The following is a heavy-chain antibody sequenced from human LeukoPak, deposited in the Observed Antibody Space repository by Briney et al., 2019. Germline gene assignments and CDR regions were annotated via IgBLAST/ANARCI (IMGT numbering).Heavy chain of an antibody. CDR3: ARVLTGSHYYYYGMDV. D-gene: IGHD1-20*01. V-gene: IGHV3-33*08. CDR2: IWYDGSNK. J-gene: IGHJ6*02. Sequence: AGGSLRLSCAASGFTFSSYGMHWVRQAPGKGLEWVAFIWYDGSNKYYADSVKGRFTISRDNSKNTLYLQMNSLRAEDTAVYYCARVLTGSHYYYYGMDVWGQGTTVTVSS. CDR1: GFTFSSYG.